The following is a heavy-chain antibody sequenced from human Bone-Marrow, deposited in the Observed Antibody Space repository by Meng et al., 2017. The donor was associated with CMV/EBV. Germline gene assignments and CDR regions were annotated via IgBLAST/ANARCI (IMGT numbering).Heavy chain of an antibody. CDR2: IVVGSGYT. CDR1: GFSFTNAA. J-gene: IGHJ6*02. D-gene: IGHD3-10*01. CDR3: ARGSMVRGVPLPYYYYGMGV. V-gene: IGHV1-58*01. Sequence: SVKVSCKASGFSFTNAAVQWVRQARGEPLEWIGWIVVGSGYTSYAQKLQGRVTITRDMATSTAYMEVSSLRSDDTAVYYCARGSMVRGVPLPYYYYGMGVWGQGTTVTVSS.